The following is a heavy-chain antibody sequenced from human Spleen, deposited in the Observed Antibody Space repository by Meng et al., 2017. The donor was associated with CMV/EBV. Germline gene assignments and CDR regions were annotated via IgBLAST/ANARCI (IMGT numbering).Heavy chain of an antibody. CDR2: IYWNDDK. CDR1: GCTLSTSGGG. V-gene: IGHV2-5*01. J-gene: IGHJ4*02. Sequence: GCTLSTSGGGVGWIRQPPGKALEWLALIYWNDDKRYSQSLKSRLTITKDTSKNQVVLTMTNMDPVDTATYYCAHRSRRDGYNHPFDYWGQGTLVTVSS. CDR3: AHRSRRDGYNHPFDY. D-gene: IGHD5-24*01.